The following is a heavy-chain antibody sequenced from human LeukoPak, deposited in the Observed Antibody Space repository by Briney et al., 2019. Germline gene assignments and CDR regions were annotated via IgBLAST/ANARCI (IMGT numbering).Heavy chain of an antibody. CDR1: GYTFTGYY. J-gene: IGHJ5*02. V-gene: IGHV1-2*02. CDR3: ARADGPYCSSTSCYTWFDP. Sequence: ASVKVSCKASGYTFTGYYMHWVRQAPGQGLEWMGWINPNSGGTNYAQKFQGRVTMTRDTSISTAYMELSRLRSDDTAVYYCARADGPYCSSTSCYTWFDPWGQGTLVTVPS. CDR2: INPNSGGT. D-gene: IGHD2-2*02.